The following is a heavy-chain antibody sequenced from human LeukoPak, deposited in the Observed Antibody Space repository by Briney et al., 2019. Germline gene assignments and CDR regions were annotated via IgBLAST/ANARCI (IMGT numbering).Heavy chain of an antibody. CDR2: VSGSGVST. Sequence: GGSLRLSCAASGFTFSSYTFSTYAMSWVRQAPGKGLEWVSAVSGSGVSTYYADSVKGRFTISRDNSKNTLYLQMYGLRAEDTAVYYCAKGVEDSGIYYYYYMDVWGKGTTVTVSS. CDR3: AKGVEDSGIYYYYYMDV. V-gene: IGHV3-23*01. D-gene: IGHD2-15*01. CDR1: GFTFSSYTFSTYA. J-gene: IGHJ6*03.